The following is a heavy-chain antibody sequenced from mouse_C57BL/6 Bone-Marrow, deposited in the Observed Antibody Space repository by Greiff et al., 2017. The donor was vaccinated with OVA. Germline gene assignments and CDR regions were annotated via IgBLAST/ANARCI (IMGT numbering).Heavy chain of an antibody. J-gene: IGHJ2*01. CDR3: ARMGQRYYFDN. V-gene: IGHV1-66*01. Sequence: QVQLQQSGPELVKPGASVKISCKASGYSFTSYYIHWVKQRPGQGLEWIGWIYPGSGNTKYNEKFKGKATLTADTSSSTAYMQLSSLTSEDSAVYYCARMGQRYYFDNWGQGTTLTVSS. CDR2: IYPGSGNT. D-gene: IGHD3-3*01. CDR1: GYSFTSYY.